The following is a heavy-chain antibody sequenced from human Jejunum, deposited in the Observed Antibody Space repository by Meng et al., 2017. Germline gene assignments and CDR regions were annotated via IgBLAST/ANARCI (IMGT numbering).Heavy chain of an antibody. Sequence: VQAEAWGPGLVKPSGSLSPTCAVSGASISDNNWWSWVRQAPGKGLEWIGEIHHTGNINYNPSLKSRVTMSLDKPKNQFSLEVTSVTAADTAVYYCARDLLGPAIAATGWFDPWGQGTLVTVSS. V-gene: IGHV4-4*02. CDR1: GASISDNNW. CDR3: ARDLLGPAIAATGWFDP. J-gene: IGHJ5*02. D-gene: IGHD6-13*01. CDR2: IHHTGNI.